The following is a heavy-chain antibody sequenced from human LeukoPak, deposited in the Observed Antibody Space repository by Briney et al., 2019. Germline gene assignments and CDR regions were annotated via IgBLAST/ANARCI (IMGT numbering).Heavy chain of an antibody. CDR1: GGSVSSGSYY. D-gene: IGHD1-26*01. CDR3: ARRELFNGAFDI. J-gene: IGHJ3*02. CDR2: IYYSGST. Sequence: SETLSLTGTVSGGSVSSGSYYWSWIRQPPGKGLEWIGYIYYSGSTNYNPSLKSRVTISVDTSKNQFSLKLSSVTAADTAVYYCARRELFNGAFDIWGQGTMVTVSS. V-gene: IGHV4-61*01.